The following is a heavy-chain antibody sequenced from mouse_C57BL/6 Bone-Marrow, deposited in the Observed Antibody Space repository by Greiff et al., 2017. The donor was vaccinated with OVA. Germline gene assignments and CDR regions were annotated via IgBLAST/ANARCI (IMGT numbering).Heavy chain of an antibody. D-gene: IGHD2-2*01. CDR1: GYTFTSYW. CDR2: IDPNSGGT. Sequence: QVQLQQPGAELVKPGASVKLSCKASGYTFTSYWMHWVKQRPGRGLEWIGRIDPNSGGTTYNEKFKSKATLTVDKPSSTAYMQLSSLTSEDSAVYYCARKDGYDSSFAYWGQGTLVTVSA. V-gene: IGHV1-72*01. J-gene: IGHJ3*01. CDR3: ARKDGYDSSFAY.